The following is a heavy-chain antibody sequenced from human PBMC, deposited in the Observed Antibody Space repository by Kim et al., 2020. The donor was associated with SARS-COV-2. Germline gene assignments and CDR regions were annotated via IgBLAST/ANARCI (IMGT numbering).Heavy chain of an antibody. CDR2: IYYSGST. Sequence: SETLSLTCAVSGGSISSGGYYWSWIRQHPGKGLEWIGYIYYSGSTYYNPSLKSRVTISVDTSKNQFSLKLSSVTAADTAVYYCARTHCIGSSTSCYGLYYYYGMDVWGQGTTVTVSS. V-gene: IGHV4-31*11. D-gene: IGHD2-2*01. CDR1: GGSISSGGYY. CDR3: ARTHCIGSSTSCYGLYYYYGMDV. J-gene: IGHJ6*02.